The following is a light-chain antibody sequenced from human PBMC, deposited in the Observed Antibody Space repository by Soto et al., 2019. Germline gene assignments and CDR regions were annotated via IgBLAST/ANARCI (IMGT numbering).Light chain of an antibody. Sequence: EIVMTQSPATLSVSPGERATLSCRASQSVSSNLAWYQQKPGQAPRLLIYGASTRATGIPARFSGSGSGTEFTLTISSLQSEEFAVYYRQQYNNWPPWTFGQGTKLEIK. CDR3: QQYNNWPPWT. CDR1: QSVSSN. J-gene: IGKJ2*02. V-gene: IGKV3-15*01. CDR2: GAS.